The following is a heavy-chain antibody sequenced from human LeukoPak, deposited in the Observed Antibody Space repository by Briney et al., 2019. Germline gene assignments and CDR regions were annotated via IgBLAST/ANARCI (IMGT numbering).Heavy chain of an antibody. J-gene: IGHJ4*02. CDR3: ARVPGSYYVDFDY. Sequence: GGSLRLSCEASGFIFSSYVMGWVRQAPGKGLEWVSSISVGGGDTFTADSVKGRFTISRDNSKNTLYLQMNSLRADDTGVYYCARVPGSYYVDFDYWGQGILVTVSS. D-gene: IGHD3-10*01. V-gene: IGHV3-23*01. CDR2: ISVGGGDT. CDR1: GFIFSSYV.